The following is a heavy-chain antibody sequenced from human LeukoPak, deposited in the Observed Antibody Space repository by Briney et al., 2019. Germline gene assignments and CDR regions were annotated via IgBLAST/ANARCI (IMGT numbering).Heavy chain of an antibody. Sequence: SGGSLRLSCAASGFTFSSYSMNWVRQAPGKGLEWVSSISSSSSYIYYADSVKGRFTISRDNAKNSLYLQMNSLRAEDTAVYYCARGLTYDIVTGYQYWGQGTLVTVSS. V-gene: IGHV3-21*04. CDR2: ISSSSSYI. D-gene: IGHD3-9*01. CDR3: ARGLTYDIVTGYQY. J-gene: IGHJ4*02. CDR1: GFTFSSYS.